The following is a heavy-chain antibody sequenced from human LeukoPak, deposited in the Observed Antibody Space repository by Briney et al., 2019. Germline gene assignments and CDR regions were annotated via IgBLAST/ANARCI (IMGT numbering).Heavy chain of an antibody. CDR3: ARAPTAVVVPAASRYYYYYYMDV. V-gene: IGHV4-30-2*01. CDR2: IYHSGST. D-gene: IGHD2-2*01. J-gene: IGHJ6*03. Sequence: PSETLSLTCTVSGGSISSGGYYWSWIRQPPGTGLEWIGYIYHSGSTYYNPSLKSRVTISVDRSKNQFSLKLSSVTAADTAVYYCARAPTAVVVPAASRYYYYYYMDVWGKGTTVTVSS. CDR1: GGSISSGGYY.